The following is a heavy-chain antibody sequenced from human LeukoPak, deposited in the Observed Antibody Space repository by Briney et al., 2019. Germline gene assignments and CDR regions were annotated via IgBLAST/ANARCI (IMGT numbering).Heavy chain of an antibody. Sequence: GGSLRLSCAASGFTFSTYAMNWVRQAPGKGLEWVSGISGSGGHTYYADSVKGRFTISRDNSKNTLYLQMNSLRAEDTAVYYCAKDLNIYGDYPDYWGQGTLVTVSS. V-gene: IGHV3-23*01. D-gene: IGHD4-17*01. J-gene: IGHJ4*02. CDR2: ISGSGGHT. CDR3: AKDLNIYGDYPDY. CDR1: GFTFSTYA.